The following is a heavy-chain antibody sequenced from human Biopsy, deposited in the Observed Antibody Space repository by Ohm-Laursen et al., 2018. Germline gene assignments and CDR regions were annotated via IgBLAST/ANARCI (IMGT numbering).Heavy chain of an antibody. CDR2: IIPMFGTA. D-gene: IGHD1-26*01. Sequence: SSVKVSCKSSGGTFINYAISWVRQSPGQGLVWMGGIIPMFGTANYAKMFQGRVTISADESTSTSYMELSSLTTEDTAIYYCARGPHSGSHSCFDYWGRGTLVTVSS. CDR1: GGTFINYA. J-gene: IGHJ4*02. CDR3: ARGPHSGSHSCFDY. V-gene: IGHV1-69*01.